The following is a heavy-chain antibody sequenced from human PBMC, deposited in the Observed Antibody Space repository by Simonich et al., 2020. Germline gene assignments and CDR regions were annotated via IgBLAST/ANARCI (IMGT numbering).Heavy chain of an antibody. J-gene: IGHJ6*02. CDR1: GFTFSSYE. CDR3: ARDFRLQLVEIGTYYYYGMDV. Sequence: EVQLVESGGGLVQPGGSLRLSCAASGFTFSSYEMNWVRQAPGKGLEWVSYISSSGSTKNYEDSVKGRFTISRDNAKNSLYLQMNSLRAEDTAVYYCARDFRLQLVEIGTYYYYGMDVWGQGTTVTVSS. D-gene: IGHD6-6*01. V-gene: IGHV3-48*03. CDR2: ISSSGSTK.